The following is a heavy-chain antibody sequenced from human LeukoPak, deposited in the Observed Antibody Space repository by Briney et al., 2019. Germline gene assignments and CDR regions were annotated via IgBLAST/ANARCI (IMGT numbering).Heavy chain of an antibody. CDR2: IIPIFGTA. J-gene: IGHJ4*02. CDR1: GGTFSSYA. Sequence: SVKVSCKASGGTFSSYAISWVRQAPGQGLEWMGGIIPIFGTANYAQKFQGRVTITADKSTSTAHMELSSLRSEDTAVYYCARAEGIAAAVPFDYWGQGTLVTVSS. D-gene: IGHD6-13*01. CDR3: ARAEGIAAAVPFDY. V-gene: IGHV1-69*06.